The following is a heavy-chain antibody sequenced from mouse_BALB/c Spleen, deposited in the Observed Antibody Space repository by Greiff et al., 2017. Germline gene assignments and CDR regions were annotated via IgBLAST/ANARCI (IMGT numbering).Heavy chain of an antibody. J-gene: IGHJ4*01. Sequence: VQLQQSGTVLARPGASVKMSCKASGYSFTSYWMHWVKQRPGQGLEWIGAIYPGNSDTSYNQKFKGKAKLTAVTSASTAYMELSSLTNEDSAVYYCTRHRYDDYAMDYWGQGTSVTVSS. V-gene: IGHV1-5*01. CDR2: IYPGNSDT. CDR1: GYSFTSYW. D-gene: IGHD2-14*01. CDR3: TRHRYDDYAMDY.